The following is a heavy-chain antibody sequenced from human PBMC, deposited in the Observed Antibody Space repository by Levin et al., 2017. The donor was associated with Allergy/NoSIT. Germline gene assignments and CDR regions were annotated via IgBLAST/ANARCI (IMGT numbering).Heavy chain of an antibody. V-gene: IGHV3-30*18. D-gene: IGHD3-10*01. Sequence: PGGSLRLSCAASGFTFSSYDMHWVRQAPGKGLEWVTVILYDGSDKYYTDSVKGRFTISRDNSKNTLFLQMNSLRAEDTAVYYCAKTQPYGPGSYSSNYYYYGMDVWGQGTTVTVSS. CDR2: ILYDGSDK. CDR3: AKTQPYGPGSYSSNYYYYGMDV. J-gene: IGHJ6*02. CDR1: GFTFSSYD.